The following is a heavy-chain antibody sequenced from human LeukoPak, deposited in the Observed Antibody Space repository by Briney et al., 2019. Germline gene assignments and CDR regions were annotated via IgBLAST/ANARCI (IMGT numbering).Heavy chain of an antibody. CDR3: ARGVVVVPAAPRSYFDY. D-gene: IGHD2-2*01. V-gene: IGHV1-69*04. CDR1: GATFTSYA. J-gene: IGHJ4*02. CDR2: IIPILGIA. Sequence: GSSVKLSCKASGATFTSYAISWVRQAPGQGLEWMGRIIPILGIANYAQKFQGRVTITANKSTSTAYMELSSLRSEDTAVYYCARGVVVVPAAPRSYFDYWGQGTLVTVSS.